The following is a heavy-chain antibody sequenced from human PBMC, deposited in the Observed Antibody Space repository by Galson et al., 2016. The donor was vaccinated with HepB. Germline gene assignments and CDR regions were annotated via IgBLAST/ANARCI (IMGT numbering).Heavy chain of an antibody. V-gene: IGHV3-74*01. CDR1: GFSFSTYW. Sequence: SLRLSCAASGFSFSTYWMHWVRQAPGKGLVWVSYIHKDETTTTYADSVKGRFTISRDNAKNTLYLQINSLRAEDTAVYYCARGGYYETIDSWGQGTLVTVSS. CDR2: IHKDETTT. J-gene: IGHJ4*02. CDR3: ARGGYYETIDS. D-gene: IGHD1-26*01.